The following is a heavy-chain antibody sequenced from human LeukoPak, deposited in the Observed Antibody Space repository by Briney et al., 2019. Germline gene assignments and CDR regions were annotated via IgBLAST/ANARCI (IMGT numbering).Heavy chain of an antibody. CDR3: ARRSGIAVAGAFDY. D-gene: IGHD6-19*01. CDR2: ISGSGDST. V-gene: IGHV3-23*01. CDR1: GFTFSNYA. J-gene: IGHJ4*02. Sequence: GGSLRLSCAASGFTFSNYAMRWVRQAPGKGLEWVSGISGSGDSTYYADSVKGRFTISRDNSKNTLYLQMNSLRAEDTAVYYCARRSGIAVAGAFDYWGQGTLVTVTS.